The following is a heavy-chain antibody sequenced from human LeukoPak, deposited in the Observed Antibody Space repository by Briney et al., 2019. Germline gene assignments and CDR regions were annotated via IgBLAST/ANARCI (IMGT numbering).Heavy chain of an antibody. CDR3: ARRQGCSSTSCPPDY. V-gene: IGHV5-51*01. CDR2: IYPGDSDT. D-gene: IGHD2-2*01. CDR1: GYSFTTYW. Sequence: GESLKISCRGSGYSFTTYWIGWVRQMPGKGLEWMGIIYPGDSDTRYSPSFQGQVTMSADKFINTAYLQWSSLKASDTAMYYCARRQGCSSTSCPPDYWGQGTLVTVSS. J-gene: IGHJ4*02.